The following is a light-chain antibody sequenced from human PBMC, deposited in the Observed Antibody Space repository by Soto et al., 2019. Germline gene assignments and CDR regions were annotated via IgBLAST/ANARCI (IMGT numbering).Light chain of an antibody. CDR2: EAS. V-gene: IGKV3D-15*01. CDR3: QQYYHWPPWT. Sequence: VTQSPGTLSLSPGERASLSCGASQSISSSFLSWYQQKPGHPPRLLIYEASNRDTGVPTWFSGSGSGTEFTLTITSLQSEDFAVYYCQQYYHWPPWTFCQGNKVDI. CDR1: QSISSS. J-gene: IGKJ1*01.